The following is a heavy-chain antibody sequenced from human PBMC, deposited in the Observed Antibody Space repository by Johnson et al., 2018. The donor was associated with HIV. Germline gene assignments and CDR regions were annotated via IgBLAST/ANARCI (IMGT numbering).Heavy chain of an antibody. V-gene: IGHV3-23*04. Sequence: VQLVESGGGLVQPGGSLGLSCAASGLTFSNYAMSWVRHTPGKGLEWVAVITGGGDNTYYADSVKGRFPISRDNSKNTLYLQINSLKAEDTAVYYCATHLTDYGDTLTDDAFDIWGQGTLLTVSS. CDR1: GLTFSNYA. J-gene: IGHJ3*02. D-gene: IGHD4-17*01. CDR2: ITGGGDNT. CDR3: ATHLTDYGDTLTDDAFDI.